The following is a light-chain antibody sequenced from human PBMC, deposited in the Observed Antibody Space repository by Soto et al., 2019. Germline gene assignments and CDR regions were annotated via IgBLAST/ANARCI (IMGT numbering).Light chain of an antibody. V-gene: IGKV1-27*01. J-gene: IGKJ4*01. CDR3: QRYNIVFSLT. CDR2: AAS. Sequence: DIHMTQSPSSLSASVGDRVTITCRASQDIGTFLAWYQQKPAEVPKLLNFAASTLQSAVPTRFSRSGSCLDFTLAISNLQPEEVSTDYCQRYNIVFSLTFGGATKVDIK. CDR1: QDIGTF.